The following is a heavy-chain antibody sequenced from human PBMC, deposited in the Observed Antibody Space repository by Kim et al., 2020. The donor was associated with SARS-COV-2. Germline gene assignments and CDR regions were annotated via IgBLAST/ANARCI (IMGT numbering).Heavy chain of an antibody. CDR1: GFTVSSNY. V-gene: IGHV3-53*01. Sequence: GGSLRLSCAASGFTVSSNYMSWVRQAPGKGLEWVSVIYSGGSTYYADSVKGRFTISRDNSKNTLYLQMNSLRAEDTAVYYCARLGHYGDHYGMDVWGQGTTVTVSS. D-gene: IGHD4-17*01. J-gene: IGHJ6*02. CDR2: IYSGGST. CDR3: ARLGHYGDHYGMDV.